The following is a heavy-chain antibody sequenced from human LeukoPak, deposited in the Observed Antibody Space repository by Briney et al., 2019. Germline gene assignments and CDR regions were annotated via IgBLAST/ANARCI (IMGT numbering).Heavy chain of an antibody. D-gene: IGHD6-13*01. Sequence: GGSLRLSCAASGFTFSSYGMHWVRQAPGKGLEWVAFIRFDGSNQNYADSVKGRFTISRDNSKNTLYLQMNSLRAEDTAVYYCARGSSPHYYYYYYMDVWGKGTTVTVSS. V-gene: IGHV3-30*02. CDR3: ARGSSPHYYYYYYMDV. CDR2: IRFDGSNQ. CDR1: GFTFSSYG. J-gene: IGHJ6*03.